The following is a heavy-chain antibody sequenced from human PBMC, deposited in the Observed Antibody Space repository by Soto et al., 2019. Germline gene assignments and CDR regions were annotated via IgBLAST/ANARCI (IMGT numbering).Heavy chain of an antibody. CDR3: ARGRGYSYGLDP. D-gene: IGHD5-12*01. V-gene: IGHV4-30-4*01. Sequence: NPSETLSLTCTVSGDSISSANNYWSWIRQPPGEGLEWIGFISYSGTTSYSPSLKSRLAISLDTSKNQFSLSLTSVTAADTAVYYCARGRGYSYGLDPWGQGTLVTVSS. J-gene: IGHJ5*02. CDR1: GDSISSANNY. CDR2: ISYSGTT.